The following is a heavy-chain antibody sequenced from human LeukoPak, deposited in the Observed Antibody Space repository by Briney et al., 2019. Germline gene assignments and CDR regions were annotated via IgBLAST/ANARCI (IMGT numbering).Heavy chain of an antibody. V-gene: IGHV4-39*07. Sequence: SETLSLTCTVSGGSISSSTYYWAWVRQPPGKGLEWIASIYYSGTTYYNPSLKSRVTISVDTSKNQFSLKLSSVTAADTAVYYCARAPGDSSGYYYVDYWGQGTLVTVSS. J-gene: IGHJ4*02. CDR3: ARAPGDSSGYYYVDY. D-gene: IGHD3-22*01. CDR2: IYYSGTT. CDR1: GGSISSSTYY.